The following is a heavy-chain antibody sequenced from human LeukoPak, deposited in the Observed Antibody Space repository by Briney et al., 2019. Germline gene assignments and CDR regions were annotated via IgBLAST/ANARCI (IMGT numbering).Heavy chain of an antibody. CDR1: GYTFINYG. V-gene: IGHV1-18*01. CDR2: ISAYNGNT. Sequence: ASVKVSCKASGYTFINYGISWVRQAPGQGLEWMGWISAYNGNTNYAQKLQGRVTMTTDTSTSTAYMELRSLRSDDTAVYYCARIAHYDSSGMPDYWGQGTLVTVSS. CDR3: ARIAHYDSSGMPDY. J-gene: IGHJ4*02. D-gene: IGHD3-22*01.